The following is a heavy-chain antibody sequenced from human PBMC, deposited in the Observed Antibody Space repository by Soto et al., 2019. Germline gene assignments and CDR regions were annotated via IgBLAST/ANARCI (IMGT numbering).Heavy chain of an antibody. D-gene: IGHD3-22*01. CDR3: ARRDYYDSTGYYED. V-gene: IGHV4-4*02. J-gene: IGHJ4*02. CDR2: VHRSGST. CDR1: GACISSDWW. Sequence: PSETVSLTCAVSGACISSDWWWNWVRQSPGKGLEWIGEVHRSGSTNCNPSLKSRVTISVDKSQNLFSLKLTSVTAADTALYYCARRDYYDSTGYYEDWGQGTPVTVS.